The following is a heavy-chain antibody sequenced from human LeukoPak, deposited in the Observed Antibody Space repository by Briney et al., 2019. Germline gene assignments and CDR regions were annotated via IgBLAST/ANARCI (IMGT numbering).Heavy chain of an antibody. CDR3: AATQNPTRRHIVVVTAIQLDY. CDR1: DGSISSYY. J-gene: IGHJ4*02. CDR2: IYNSGST. D-gene: IGHD2-21*02. V-gene: IGHV4-59*08. Sequence: PSETLSLTCTVSDGSISSYYWSWIRQPPGKGLEWIGYIYNSGSTKYNPSLKSRVTISVDTSKDQISLRVTSVTAADTAVYYCAATQNPTRRHIVVVTAIQLDYWGQGTLVTVSS.